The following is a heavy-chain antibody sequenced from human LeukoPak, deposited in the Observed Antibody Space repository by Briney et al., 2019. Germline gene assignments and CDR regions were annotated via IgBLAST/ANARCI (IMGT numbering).Heavy chain of an antibody. CDR1: GYTFTNYG. CDR2: SSAYNGNT. Sequence: GTSVKVSCKASGYTFTNYGTSWVRQAPGQGLEWMGWSSAYNGNTNYAQKLQGRVTMTTDTATSTAYMELRSMRSDDTAVYYCARRSHFKSVRGDDAFDIWGQGTMVIVSS. D-gene: IGHD3-10*01. J-gene: IGHJ3*02. V-gene: IGHV1-18*01. CDR3: ARRSHFKSVRGDDAFDI.